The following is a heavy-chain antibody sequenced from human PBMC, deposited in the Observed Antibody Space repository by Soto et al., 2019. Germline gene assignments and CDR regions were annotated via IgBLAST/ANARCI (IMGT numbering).Heavy chain of an antibody. CDR2: IYYSGST. D-gene: IGHD5-18*01. CDR3: ARNRGAGDTAMVIN. V-gene: IGHV4-31*03. Sequence: QVQLQESGPGLVKPSQTLSLTCTVSGGSISSGGYYWSWIRQHPGMGLEWIGYIYYSGSTYYNPSLNSRVTISVDTSKNQFSLKLSSVTAADTAVYYCARNRGAGDTAMVINWGQGTLVTVSS. J-gene: IGHJ4*02. CDR1: GGSISSGGYY.